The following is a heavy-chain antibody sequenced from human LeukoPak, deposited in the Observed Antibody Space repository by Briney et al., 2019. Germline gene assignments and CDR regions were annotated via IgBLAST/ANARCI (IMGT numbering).Heavy chain of an antibody. Sequence: ASVKVSCKASGYTFTSYGTSWVRQAPGQGLEWMGWISAYNGNTNYAQKLQGRVTMTTDTSTSTAYMELRSLRSDDTAVYYCARVQRYSSSWTPPAVCFDPWGQGTLVTVSS. CDR3: ARVQRYSSSWTPPAVCFDP. CDR2: ISAYNGNT. V-gene: IGHV1-18*01. CDR1: GYTFTSYG. J-gene: IGHJ5*02. D-gene: IGHD6-13*01.